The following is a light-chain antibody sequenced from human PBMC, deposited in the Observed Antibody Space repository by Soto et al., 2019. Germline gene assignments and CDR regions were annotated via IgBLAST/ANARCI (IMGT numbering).Light chain of an antibody. CDR3: SSYAGSNNFV. CDR1: SSDIGAYIY. Sequence: QSVLTQPPSASGSPGQSVTISCTGTSSDIGAYIYVSWYQQHPGKAPKLMISEVGRRPSGVPERFSGSKSGNTASLTVSGLQADDEAHYYCSSYAGSNNFVFGTGTKV. V-gene: IGLV2-8*01. J-gene: IGLJ1*01. CDR2: EVG.